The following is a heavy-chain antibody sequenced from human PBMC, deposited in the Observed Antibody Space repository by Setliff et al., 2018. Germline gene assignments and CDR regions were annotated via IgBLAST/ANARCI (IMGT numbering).Heavy chain of an antibody. CDR3: ARSMFSGYLPLGVKYSMDV. D-gene: IGHD3-22*01. Sequence: PGGSLRLSCAASGFTFDDYAMHWVRQAPGKGLDWVAYTWYDGSYTYYTGSVKGRFTNSRDNSRNTVYLQMNSLRAEDKAVYYCARSMFSGYLPLGVKYSMDVWGKGTMVTVSS. CDR2: TWYDGSYT. V-gene: IGHV3-33*08. J-gene: IGHJ6*03. CDR1: GFTFDDYA.